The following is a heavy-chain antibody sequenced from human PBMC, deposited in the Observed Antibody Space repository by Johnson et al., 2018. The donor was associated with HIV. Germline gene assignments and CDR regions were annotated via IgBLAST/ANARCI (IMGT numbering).Heavy chain of an antibody. CDR2: IQSDGKIR. CDR1: GFTFTNYV. Sequence: QMLLVESGGGVVQPGGSLTLSCAASGFTFTNYVTHSVRQAPGKALEWVAFIQSDGKIRFYADYAKIRFTISIDTSKYSFYIQRHSLRAENTAVYYCAKDVDSSRWWRAFEMWGQGTMVSVSS. V-gene: IGHV3-30*02. D-gene: IGHD6-13*01. J-gene: IGHJ3*02. CDR3: AKDVDSSRWWRAFEM.